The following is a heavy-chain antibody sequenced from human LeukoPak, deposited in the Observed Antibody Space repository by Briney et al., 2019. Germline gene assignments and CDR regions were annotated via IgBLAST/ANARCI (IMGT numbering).Heavy chain of an antibody. CDR3: ANPGIAVAGSEDY. Sequence: GGSLRLFCAASGFTFNSYAMSWVPQAPGKGLEWVSAISGSCGSKYYADSVKGRFTISRDNSKNTLYLQMNNLRAEDTAVYYCANPGIAVAGSEDYWGQGTLVTVSS. CDR1: GFTFNSYA. D-gene: IGHD6-19*01. V-gene: IGHV3-23*01. J-gene: IGHJ4*02. CDR2: ISGSCGSK.